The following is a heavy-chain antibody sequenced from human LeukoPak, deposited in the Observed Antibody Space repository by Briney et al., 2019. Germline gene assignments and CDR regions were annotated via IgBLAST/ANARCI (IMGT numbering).Heavy chain of an antibody. D-gene: IGHD5-18*01. Sequence: SETLSLTCTVSGGSINYYYWMWIRQPPGKGLEWIGYIYYSGGTHYNPSLKSRVTMLVDTSKNQFSLKLTAVTAADTAVYYCARGGVVTAKRGYSYGFDYWGQGTLVTVSS. J-gene: IGHJ4*02. V-gene: IGHV4-59*01. CDR2: IYYSGGT. CDR1: GGSINYYY. CDR3: ARGGVVTAKRGYSYGFDY.